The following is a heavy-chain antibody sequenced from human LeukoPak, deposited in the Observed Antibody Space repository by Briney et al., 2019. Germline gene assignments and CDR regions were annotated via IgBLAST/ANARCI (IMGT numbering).Heavy chain of an antibody. J-gene: IGHJ4*02. D-gene: IGHD3-9*01. CDR1: GYTFTGYY. Sequence: ASVKVSCKASGYTFTGYYIHWVRQAPGQGLEWMGWINPNSGGTNYAQKFQGRVTMTRDTSISTAYMELSRLRSDDTAVYYCARGDYYDILTGYYNFDYWGQGTLVTVSS. V-gene: IGHV1-2*02. CDR3: ARGDYYDILTGYYNFDY. CDR2: INPNSGGT.